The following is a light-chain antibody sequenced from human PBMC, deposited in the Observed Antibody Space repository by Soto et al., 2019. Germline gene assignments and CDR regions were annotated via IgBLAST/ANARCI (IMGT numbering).Light chain of an antibody. CDR3: QQYINYWT. Sequence: DIHMTQSPSTLSASVGDRVIITCRASQSINGWLAWYQQKPGKAPKLLIYKTSRLESGVPSRFSGSGSGTEFTLTISSLQPDDFATYYCQQYINYWTFGQGTKVDIK. V-gene: IGKV1-5*03. CDR1: QSINGW. J-gene: IGKJ1*01. CDR2: KTS.